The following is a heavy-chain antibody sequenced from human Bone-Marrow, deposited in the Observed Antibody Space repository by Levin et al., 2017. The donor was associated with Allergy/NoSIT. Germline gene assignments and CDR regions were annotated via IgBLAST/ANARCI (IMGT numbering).Heavy chain of an antibody. CDR3: MRAVRGSANGADY. J-gene: IGHJ4*02. V-gene: IGHV3-7*01. Sequence: SGGSLRLSCATSGFAFSSFWMGWVRQVPGKGLEWVANIQDDGTEKYYVDSVRGRFSISRDNALNSLYLQMSSLRAEDTAVYYCMRAVRGSANGADYWGQGTVVTVSS. D-gene: IGHD2-8*01. CDR1: GFAFSSFW. CDR2: IQDDGTEK.